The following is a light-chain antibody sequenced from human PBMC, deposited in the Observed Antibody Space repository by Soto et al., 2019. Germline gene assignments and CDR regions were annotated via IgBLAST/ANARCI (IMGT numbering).Light chain of an antibody. Sequence: AIRMTQSPSSFSASTGDRVTITCRASQGISSYLAWYQQKPGKAPKLLIYAASTLQSGVPSRFSGSGSGTDFTLTISCLQSEDFATYCCQQYYSNPPTFGQGTKLEIK. V-gene: IGKV1-8*01. CDR1: QGISSY. CDR3: QQYYSNPPT. CDR2: AAS. J-gene: IGKJ1*01.